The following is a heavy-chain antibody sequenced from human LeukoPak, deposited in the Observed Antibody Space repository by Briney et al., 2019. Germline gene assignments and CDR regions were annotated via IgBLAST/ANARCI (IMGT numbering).Heavy chain of an antibody. CDR1: GLTFSSYA. Sequence: GGSLRLSCAASGLTFSSYAMNWVRQAPGKGLEWVSAISGSGGNTYYADSVKGRFTISRDNSKNTLYLQMNSLRAEDTAVYYCARLEYYYYYMDVWGKGTTVTVSS. V-gene: IGHV3-23*01. J-gene: IGHJ6*03. CDR2: ISGSGGNT. CDR3: ARLEYYYYYMDV.